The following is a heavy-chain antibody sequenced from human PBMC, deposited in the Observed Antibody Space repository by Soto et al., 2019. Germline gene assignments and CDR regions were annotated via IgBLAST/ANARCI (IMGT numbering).Heavy chain of an antibody. CDR1: GGTSSNFT. Sequence: QVQLVQSGAEVKKPGSSVKVSCKASGGTSSNFTINWVRQAPGQGLEWMGGTIPLFDKTHYAQKFQGRVTITADESTNTAHMELSSLRSDDTAVYYCARPRAPYYAMDVWGHGTTVTVSS. CDR2: TIPLFDKT. V-gene: IGHV1-69*12. CDR3: ARPRAPYYAMDV. J-gene: IGHJ6*02.